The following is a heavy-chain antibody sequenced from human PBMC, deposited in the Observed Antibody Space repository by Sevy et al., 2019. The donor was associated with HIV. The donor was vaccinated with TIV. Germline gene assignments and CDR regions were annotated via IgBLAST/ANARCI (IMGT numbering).Heavy chain of an antibody. CDR1: GFTFSDYY. D-gene: IGHD3-3*01. CDR2: ISSSGSTI. Sequence: GGSLRLSCAASGFTFSDYYMSWIRQAPGKGLEWVSYISSSGSTIYYADSVKGRFTISRDNAKNSLYLQMNSLRAEDTAVYYFARKNYDFWSGSYDAFDIWGQGTMVTVSS. J-gene: IGHJ3*02. V-gene: IGHV3-11*01. CDR3: ARKNYDFWSGSYDAFDI.